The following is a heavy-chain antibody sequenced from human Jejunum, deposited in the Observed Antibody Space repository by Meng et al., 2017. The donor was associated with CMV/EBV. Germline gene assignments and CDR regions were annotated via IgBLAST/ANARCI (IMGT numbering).Heavy chain of an antibody. J-gene: IGHJ1*01. CDR1: GFSLSKEM. V-gene: IGHV3-74*01. CDR2: IPSGGGER. CDR3: ARAPSGLGFSEATS. Sequence: TSGFSLSKEMMNWVRQAPGKGLVWVSCIPSGGGERRYADSVKGRFTISRGDNTVYLQMDSVRVEDTGIYYCARAPSGLGFSEATSWGQGTLGTVSS. D-gene: IGHD3-10*01.